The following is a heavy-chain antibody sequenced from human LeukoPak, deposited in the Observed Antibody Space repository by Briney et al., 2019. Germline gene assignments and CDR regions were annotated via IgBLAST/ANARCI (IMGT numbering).Heavy chain of an antibody. D-gene: IGHD6-19*01. CDR2: ISSSSSYI. CDR1: GFTFSSYS. J-gene: IGHJ4*02. Sequence: GGSLRLSCAASGFTFSSYSMNWVRQAPGKGLEWVSSISSSSSYIYYVDSVKGRFTISRDNAKNSLYLQMNSLRAEDTAVYYCARAGPRSGWYVATADFDYWGQGTLVTVSS. CDR3: ARAGPRSGWYVATADFDY. V-gene: IGHV3-21*01.